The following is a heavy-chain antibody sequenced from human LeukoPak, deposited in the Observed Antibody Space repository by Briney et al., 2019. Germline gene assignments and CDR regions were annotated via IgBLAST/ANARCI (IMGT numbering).Heavy chain of an antibody. CDR2: ISSGSSYI. D-gene: IGHD3-9*01. Sequence: GGSLRLSCAASGLTFSTYTMNWVRQAPGKGLEWVSSISSGSSYIYYADSMKGRFTVSRDNAKNPLYLQMNSLKAEDTAVYFCASHYDIDYWGQGTLVTVSS. CDR3: ASHYDIDY. CDR1: GLTFSTYT. V-gene: IGHV3-21*06. J-gene: IGHJ4*02.